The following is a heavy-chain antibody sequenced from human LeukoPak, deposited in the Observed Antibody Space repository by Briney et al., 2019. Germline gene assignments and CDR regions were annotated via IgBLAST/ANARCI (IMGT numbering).Heavy chain of an antibody. V-gene: IGHV3-23*01. CDR1: GFTFSSWS. J-gene: IGHJ4*02. D-gene: IGHD5-12*01. CDR3: ARDEDLYSPIWYLFDY. Sequence: GGSLRLSCAASGFTFSSWSMGWVRQSPGKGLEWVSGITSSGASTFYADSVKGRFTISRDNSKNTVFLEMNSLRGEDTAVYFCARDEDLYSPIWYLFDYWGQGTLVTVSS. CDR2: ITSSGAST.